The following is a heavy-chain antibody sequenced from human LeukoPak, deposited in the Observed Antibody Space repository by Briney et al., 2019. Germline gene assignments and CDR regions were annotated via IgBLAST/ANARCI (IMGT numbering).Heavy chain of an antibody. V-gene: IGHV3-66*01. CDR1: GFTVSSNF. J-gene: IGHJ4*02. CDR3: ARGGDSLHY. CDR2: IYSGGST. Sequence: GGSLRLSRAASGFTVSSNFITWVRPAPGQGLEWVSVIYSGGSTYYADSVKDRFTISRDNSNNMLYLQMNSLRAEDTAVYYCARGGDSLHYWGQGTLVTVSS. D-gene: IGHD3-10*01.